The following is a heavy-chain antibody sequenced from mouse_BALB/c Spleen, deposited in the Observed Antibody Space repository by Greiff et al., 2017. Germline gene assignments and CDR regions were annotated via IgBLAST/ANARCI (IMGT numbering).Heavy chain of an antibody. J-gene: IGHJ4*01. CDR2: ISSGGST. Sequence: EVKLVESGGGLVKPGGSLKLSCAASGFTFSSYAMSWVRQTPEKRLEWVASISSGGSTYYPDSVKGRFTISRDNARNILYLQMSSLRSEDTAMYYCARGGMIATGYYYAMDYWGQGTSVTVSS. CDR1: GFTFSSYA. D-gene: IGHD2-4*01. CDR3: ARGGMIATGYYYAMDY. V-gene: IGHV5-6-5*01.